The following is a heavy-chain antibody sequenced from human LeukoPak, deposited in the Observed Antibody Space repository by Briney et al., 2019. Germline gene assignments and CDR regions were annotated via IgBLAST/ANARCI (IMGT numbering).Heavy chain of an antibody. CDR2: IYYSGST. CDR1: GGSISSYY. D-gene: IGHD7-27*01. J-gene: IGHJ6*03. V-gene: IGHV4-59*01. CDR3: ARFRLGSDYYHMDV. Sequence: SETLSLTCTVSGGSISSYYWSWIRQPPGKGLEWIGYIYYSGSTSYNPSLKSRVTISVDTPKNQFSLKLSSVTAADTAVYYCARFRLGSDYYHMDVWGKGTTVTVSS.